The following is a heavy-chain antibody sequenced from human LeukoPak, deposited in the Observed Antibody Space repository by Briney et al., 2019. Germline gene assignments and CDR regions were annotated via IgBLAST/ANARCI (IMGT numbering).Heavy chain of an antibody. CDR2: ISGSGGST. D-gene: IGHD3-10*01. CDR1: GGSFSGYY. V-gene: IGHV3-23*01. J-gene: IGHJ4*02. CDR3: AKDVGGFGELLDYFDY. Sequence: PSETLSLTCAVYGGSFSGYYWSWVRQAPGKGLEWVSAISGSGGSTYYADSVKGRFTISRDNSKNTLYLQMNSLRAEDTAVYYCAKDVGGFGELLDYFDYWGQGTLVTVSS.